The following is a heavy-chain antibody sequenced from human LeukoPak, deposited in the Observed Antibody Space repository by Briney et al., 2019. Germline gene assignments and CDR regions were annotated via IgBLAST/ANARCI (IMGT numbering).Heavy chain of an antibody. J-gene: IGHJ4*02. CDR3: ARDFYASGSHDY. CDR2: IKQDGSEL. V-gene: IGHV3-7*01. D-gene: IGHD3-10*01. CDR1: GFTFSSYW. Sequence: GGSLRLSCAASGFTFSSYWMTWVRQAPGKGLEWVANIKQDGSELSYGDSVRGRFTISRDNAKNSLYLQVSSLRAEDTAVYYCARDFYASGSHDYWGQGTLVTVSS.